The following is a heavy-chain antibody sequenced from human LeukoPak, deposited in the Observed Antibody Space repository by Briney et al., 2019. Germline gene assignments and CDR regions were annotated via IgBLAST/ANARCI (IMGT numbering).Heavy chain of an antibody. Sequence: PGGSLRLSRAASGFTFDDYAMHWVRQAPGKGLEWVSGISWNSGSIGYADSVKGRFTISRDNAKNSLYLQMNSLRAEDTALYYCAKAYYDFWSGYFAAGFDYWGQGTLVTVSS. CDR1: GFTFDDYA. D-gene: IGHD3-3*01. CDR2: ISWNSGSI. V-gene: IGHV3-9*01. J-gene: IGHJ4*02. CDR3: AKAYYDFWSGYFAAGFDY.